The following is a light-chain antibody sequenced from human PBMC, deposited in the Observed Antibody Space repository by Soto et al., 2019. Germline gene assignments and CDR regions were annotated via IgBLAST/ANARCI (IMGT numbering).Light chain of an antibody. V-gene: IGKV1-39*01. CDR1: RSISNY. CDR3: QQYGSSRWT. CDR2: GAS. Sequence: DIQMTQSPSSLSASVGDAVSLTCRASRSISNYLNWYQQKPGRAPKLLISGASSLQRGVPSRFSGSGSGTTFTLTISRLEPEDFAVYYCQQYGSSRWTFGQGTKVEIK. J-gene: IGKJ1*01.